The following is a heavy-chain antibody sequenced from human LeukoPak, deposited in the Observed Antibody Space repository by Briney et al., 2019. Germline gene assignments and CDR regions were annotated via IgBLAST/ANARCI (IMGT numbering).Heavy chain of an antibody. D-gene: IGHD3-10*01. Sequence: SETLSLTCTVSGGSISNKYWSWIRQPPGKGLEWIGYIYYSGSTNYKPSLKSRVTISVDTSKNQFSLKLSSVTAADTAVYYCARGGYYGSGNDFRFDPWGQGTLVTVSS. CDR3: ARGGYYGSGNDFRFDP. J-gene: IGHJ5*02. CDR1: GGSISNKY. CDR2: IYYSGST. V-gene: IGHV4-59*01.